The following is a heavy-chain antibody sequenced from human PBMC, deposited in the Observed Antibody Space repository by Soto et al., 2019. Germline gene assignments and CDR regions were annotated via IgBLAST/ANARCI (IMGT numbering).Heavy chain of an antibody. CDR3: ARERGYGESYHYYGMDV. V-gene: IGHV1-18*04. CDR2: ISAYNGNT. J-gene: IGHJ6*02. Sequence: QVQLVQSGAEVKKPGASVKVSCKASGYTFTTYGITWVRQAPGQGLEWVGWISAYNGNTNYAQKLQGRVTMTTDTSTSTAYMELRSLRSDDTAVYYCARERGYGESYHYYGMDVWCQGTTVTVSS. CDR1: GYTFTTYG. D-gene: IGHD5-12*01.